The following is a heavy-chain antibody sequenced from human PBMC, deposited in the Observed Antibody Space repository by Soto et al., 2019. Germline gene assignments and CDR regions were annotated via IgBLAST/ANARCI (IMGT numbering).Heavy chain of an antibody. V-gene: IGHV4-61*01. Sequence: PSETLSLTCAVSGDSVSSGSFYWSWIRQPPGKGLEWIGYIYYSESTNYNPSLKSRATISLDTSKNQFFLNLNSVTAADTAVYYCARDVGSSHGPGHPHYFDYWGQGTLVTVSS. CDR2: IYYSEST. CDR1: GDSVSSGSFY. J-gene: IGHJ4*02. D-gene: IGHD2-2*01. CDR3: ARDVGSSHGPGHPHYFDY.